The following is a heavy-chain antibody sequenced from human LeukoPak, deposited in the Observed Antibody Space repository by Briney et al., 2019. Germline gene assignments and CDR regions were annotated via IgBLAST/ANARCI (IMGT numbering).Heavy chain of an antibody. J-gene: IGHJ4*02. Sequence: GGSLRLSCAASGFTFSSYAMHWVRQAPGKGLEWVAVISYDGSNKYYADSVKGRFTISRDNSKNTLYLQMNSLRAEDTAVYYCARDLWAGDIVVVPAAPVDYWGQGTLVTVPS. CDR3: ARDLWAGDIVVVPAAPVDY. CDR1: GFTFSSYA. D-gene: IGHD2-2*01. CDR2: ISYDGSNK. V-gene: IGHV3-30*04.